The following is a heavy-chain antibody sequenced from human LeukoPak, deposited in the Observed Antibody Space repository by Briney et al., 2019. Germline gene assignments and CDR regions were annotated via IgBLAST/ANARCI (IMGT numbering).Heavy chain of an antibody. D-gene: IGHD5-18*01. CDR3: AKDPGRAYSRTAMVQAYYFDY. V-gene: IGHV3-30-3*01. CDR1: GFTFSSYA. J-gene: IGHJ4*02. Sequence: PGRSLRLSCAASGFTFSSYALHWVRQAPGKGLEWVAVISYDGSKKYYADSVKGRFTISRDNSKNTLYLQMNSLRAEDTAVYYCAKDPGRAYSRTAMVQAYYFDYWGQGTLVTVSS. CDR2: ISYDGSKK.